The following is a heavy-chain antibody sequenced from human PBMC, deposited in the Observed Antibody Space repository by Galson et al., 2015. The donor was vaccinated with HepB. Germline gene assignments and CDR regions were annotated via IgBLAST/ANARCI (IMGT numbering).Heavy chain of an antibody. V-gene: IGHV3-30-3*01. CDR1: GFTFENSA. CDR2: ISHDGSNQ. CDR3: AKDRREYTYGSQGLDY. D-gene: IGHD3-10*01. Sequence: SLRLSCAASGFTFENSAMHWVRQAPGKGLEWLAVISHDGSNQHDADSVKGRLTVSRDNSKNTLYLQMNSLRTEDTAVYYCAKDRREYTYGSQGLDYWGQGALVIVSS. J-gene: IGHJ4*02.